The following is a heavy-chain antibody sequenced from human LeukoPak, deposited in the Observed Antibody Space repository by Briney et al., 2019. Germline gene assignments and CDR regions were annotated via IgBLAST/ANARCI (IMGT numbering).Heavy chain of an antibody. D-gene: IGHD3-10*01. Sequence: SETLSLTCTVSGTSISNYYWDWIRQSPGKGLEWIGYIYYSGNTNYNPSLKSRVTISVDTSKNQVSLKLNSVTAADTAVYYCARGRPDYYGSGTYDYRGQGTLVTVSS. CDR1: GTSISNYY. V-gene: IGHV4-59*01. CDR3: ARGRPDYYGSGTYDY. J-gene: IGHJ4*02. CDR2: IYYSGNT.